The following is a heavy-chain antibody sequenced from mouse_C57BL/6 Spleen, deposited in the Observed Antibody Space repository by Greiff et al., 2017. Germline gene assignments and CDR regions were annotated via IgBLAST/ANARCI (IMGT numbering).Heavy chain of an antibody. CDR2: INPYNGGT. D-gene: IGHD2-12*01. Sequence: VQLKESGPVLVKPGASVKMSCKASGYTFTDYYMNWVKQSHGKSLEWMGVINPYNGGTSYNQNVKGKATLTVDKSSSTAYMELHSLTSEDSAVYYCAREDYCYFPFDYWGQGTTLTVSS. CDR3: AREDYCYFPFDY. CDR1: GYTFTDYY. V-gene: IGHV1-19*01. J-gene: IGHJ2*01.